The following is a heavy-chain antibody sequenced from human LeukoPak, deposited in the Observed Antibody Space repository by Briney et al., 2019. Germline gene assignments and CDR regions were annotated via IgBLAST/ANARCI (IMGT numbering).Heavy chain of an antibody. J-gene: IGHJ4*02. D-gene: IGHD6-6*01. CDR1: GFTFSSYS. V-gene: IGHV3-48*02. CDR2: ISSSSSTI. Sequence: PGGSLRLSCAASGFTFSSYSMNWVRQAPGKGLEWVSYISSSSSTIYYADSLKGRFTISRDNAKNSLYLQMNSLRDEDTAVYYCARGSSSRLSYFDYWGQGTLVTVSS. CDR3: ARGSSSRLSYFDY.